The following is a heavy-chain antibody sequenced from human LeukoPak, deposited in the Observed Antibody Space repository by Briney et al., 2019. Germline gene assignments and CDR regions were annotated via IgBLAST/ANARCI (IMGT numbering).Heavy chain of an antibody. D-gene: IGHD3-10*01. Sequence: GGSLRLSCAAFRFSFSNYWMHWVRQAPGKGLVWVSRVKSDGSNPSYADSVKGRFTISRDNAENMLYLQMNTLGAEDTAVYYCARDIVSGLGSLDYWGQGTLVTVSS. CDR2: VKSDGSNP. J-gene: IGHJ4*02. V-gene: IGHV3-74*01. CDR3: ARDIVSGLGSLDY. CDR1: RFSFSNYW.